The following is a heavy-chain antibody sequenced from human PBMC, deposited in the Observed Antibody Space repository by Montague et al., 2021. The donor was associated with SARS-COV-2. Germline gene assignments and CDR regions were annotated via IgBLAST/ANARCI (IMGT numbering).Heavy chain of an antibody. J-gene: IGHJ4*02. V-gene: IGHV4-59*01. D-gene: IGHD6-13*01. Sequence: SETLSLTRTVSGDSMNNYYWSWIRQPTGKGLEWIGYINYSGSTHYNPSLQSRVTLSKDTSKNQFSLRLTSVTAADTAMYFCARAPIYRSSWYAYFDYWGQGTLVTVSS. CDR3: ARAPIYRSSWYAYFDY. CDR1: GDSMNNYY. CDR2: INYSGST.